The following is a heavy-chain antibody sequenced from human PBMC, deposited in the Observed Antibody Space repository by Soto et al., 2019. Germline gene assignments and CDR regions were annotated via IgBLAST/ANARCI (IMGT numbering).Heavy chain of an antibody. CDR3: AKDLIVVGYYFDY. D-gene: IGHD3-22*01. CDR2: ISGSGGST. Sequence: PGGSLRLSCAASGFTFSSYAMSWVRQAPGKGLEWVSAISGSGGSTYHADSVKGRFTISRDNSKNTLYLQMNSLRAEDTAVYYCAKDLIVVGYYFDYWGQGTLVTVSS. J-gene: IGHJ4*02. CDR1: GFTFSSYA. V-gene: IGHV3-23*01.